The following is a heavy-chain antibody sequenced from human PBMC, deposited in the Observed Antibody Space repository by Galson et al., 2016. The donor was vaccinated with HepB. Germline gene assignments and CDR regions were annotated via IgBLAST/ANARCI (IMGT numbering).Heavy chain of an antibody. V-gene: IGHV3-7*04. CDR3: ARWYHDFWSAYYNPQHTYYFDS. Sequence: SLRLSCAASGFSFSSYWMSWVRQAPGKGLEWVANIKQDGSEKYFLASVKGQFTVSRDNAQTSLYLQMNSLRAEDTAVYYCARWYHDFWSAYYNPQHTYYFDSWGQGTLVTVSS. J-gene: IGHJ4*02. CDR2: IKQDGSEK. D-gene: IGHD3-3*01. CDR1: GFSFSSYW.